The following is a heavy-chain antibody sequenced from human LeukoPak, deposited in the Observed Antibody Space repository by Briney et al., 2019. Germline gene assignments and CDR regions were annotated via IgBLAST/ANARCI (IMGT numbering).Heavy chain of an antibody. CDR1: GYTLTELS. CDR3: ATDLIRFGCLHY. D-gene: IGHD3-9*01. Sequence: ASVKVSCKVSGYTLTELSMHWVRQAPGKGLEWMGGFDPEDGETIYAQKFQGRVTMTENTSTDTAYMELSSLRSGDTAVYYCATDLIRFGCLHYWGQGPLVTVSS. J-gene: IGHJ4*02. V-gene: IGHV1-24*01. CDR2: FDPEDGET.